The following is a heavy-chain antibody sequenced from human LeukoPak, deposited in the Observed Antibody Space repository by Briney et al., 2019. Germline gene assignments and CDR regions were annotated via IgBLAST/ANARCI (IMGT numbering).Heavy chain of an antibody. J-gene: IGHJ4*02. Sequence: PGGSLRLSCAASGFTFSSYSMNWVRQAPGKGLEWVSSISSSSSYIYYADSVKGRFTISRDNAKNSLYLQMNSLRAEDTAVYYCARAPRGFQWFMDYWGQGTLVTVSS. CDR3: ARAPRGFQWFMDY. V-gene: IGHV3-21*04. CDR2: ISSSSSYI. D-gene: IGHD2-8*02. CDR1: GFTFSSYS.